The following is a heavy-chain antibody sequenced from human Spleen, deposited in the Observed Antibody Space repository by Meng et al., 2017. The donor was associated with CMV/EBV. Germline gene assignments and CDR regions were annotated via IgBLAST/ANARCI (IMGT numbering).Heavy chain of an antibody. CDR2: INHSGST. J-gene: IGHJ4*02. CDR1: GGSFSGYY. Sequence: QVQLQRWGAGLLKPSETLSLTCAVYGGSFSGYYWSWIRQPPGKGLEWIGEINHSGSTNYNPSLKSRVTISVDTSKNQFSLKLSSVTAADTAVYYCARYAWHSMMPFDYWGQGTLVTVSS. D-gene: IGHD3-22*01. V-gene: IGHV4-34*01. CDR3: ARYAWHSMMPFDY.